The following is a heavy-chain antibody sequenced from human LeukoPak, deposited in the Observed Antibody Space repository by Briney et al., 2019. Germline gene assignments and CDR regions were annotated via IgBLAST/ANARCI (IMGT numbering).Heavy chain of an antibody. V-gene: IGHV3-48*01. J-gene: IGHJ4*02. CDR3: ARDSHPYYFDY. Sequence: GVSLRLSCAASEFTFGSYSMNWVRQAPGKGLEWVSYISTSSSTIYYADSVKGRFTISRDNAKDSLYLQMNSLRAEDTAVYYCARDSHPYYFDYWGQGTLVTVSS. CDR1: EFTFGSYS. CDR2: ISTSSSTI.